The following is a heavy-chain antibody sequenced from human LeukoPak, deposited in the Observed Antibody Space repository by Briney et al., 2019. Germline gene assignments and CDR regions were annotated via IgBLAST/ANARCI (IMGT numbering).Heavy chain of an antibody. J-gene: IGHJ5*02. CDR3: ARRLTQYDCFDP. CDR1: GDSVSSNSVT. D-gene: IGHD2-2*01. CDR2: TYYRSTWYN. V-gene: IGHV6-1*01. Sequence: SQTLSLTCAISGDSVSSNSVTWNWIRQSPSRGLEWLGRTYYRSTWYNDYAVSVRGRITVNPDTSKDQFSLHLNSVTPEDTAVYYCARRLTQYDCFDPWGQGVLVTVSS.